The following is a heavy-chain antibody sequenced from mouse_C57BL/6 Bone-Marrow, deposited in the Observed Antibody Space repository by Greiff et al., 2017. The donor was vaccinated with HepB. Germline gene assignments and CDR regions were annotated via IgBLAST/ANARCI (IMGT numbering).Heavy chain of an antibody. V-gene: IGHV1-81*01. CDR1: GYTFTSYG. J-gene: IGHJ3*01. CDR3: ARERGYGPFAY. D-gene: IGHD2-2*01. Sequence: QVQLQQSGAELARPGASVKLSCKASGYTFTSYGISWVKQRTGQGLEWIGEIYPRSGHTYYNEKFKGKATLTADKSSSTAYMELRSLTSEDSAVYFCARERGYGPFAYWGQGTLVTVSA. CDR2: IYPRSGHT.